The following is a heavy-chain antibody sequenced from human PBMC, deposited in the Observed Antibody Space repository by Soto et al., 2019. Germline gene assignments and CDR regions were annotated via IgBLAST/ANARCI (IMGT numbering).Heavy chain of an antibody. CDR1: GGSVSSGSYY. CDR2: IYYSGST. V-gene: IGHV4-61*01. J-gene: IGHJ4*02. Sequence: QVQLQESGPGLVKPSETLSLTCTVSGGSVSSGSYYWSWIRQPPGKGLEWIGYIYYSGSTNYNPSLKDRVTISVDTSKIQFSLKLSSVTAADTAVYYCVRGVVVKSMVVVVKYRYFDYWGQGTLVTVSS. D-gene: IGHD3-22*01. CDR3: VRGVVVKSMVVVVKYRYFDY.